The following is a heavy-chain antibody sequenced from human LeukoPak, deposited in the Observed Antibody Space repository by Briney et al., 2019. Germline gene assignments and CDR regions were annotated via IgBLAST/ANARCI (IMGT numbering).Heavy chain of an antibody. CDR3: ARDKSCAS. Sequence: TGGSLRLSCAASEFTFSSSSMNWVRQAPGKGLEWVSYISSSSSTIYYADSVKGRFTISRDNAKNSLYLQMNSLRAEDTAVYYCARDKSCASWGQGTLVTVSS. J-gene: IGHJ4*02. D-gene: IGHD3-16*01. CDR1: EFTFSSSS. V-gene: IGHV3-48*01. CDR2: ISSSSSTI.